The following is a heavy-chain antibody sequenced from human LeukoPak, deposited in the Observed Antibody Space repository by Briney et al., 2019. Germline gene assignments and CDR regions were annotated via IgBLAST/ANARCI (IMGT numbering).Heavy chain of an antibody. V-gene: IGHV3-48*04. CDR1: GFTFSSYS. Sequence: GGSLRLSCAASGFTFSSYSMNWVRQAPGKGLEWVSFISSSSSTIYYADFVKGRFTISRDNAKNSLYLQMNSLRAEDTAVYYCARDRGGSYSAIDYWGQGTLVTVSS. D-gene: IGHD1-26*01. J-gene: IGHJ4*02. CDR2: ISSSSSTI. CDR3: ARDRGGSYSAIDY.